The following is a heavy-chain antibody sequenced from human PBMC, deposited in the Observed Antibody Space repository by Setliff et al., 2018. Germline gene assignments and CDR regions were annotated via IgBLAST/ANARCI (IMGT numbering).Heavy chain of an antibody. Sequence: GASVKVSCKASGYTFTGYYMHWVRQAPGQGLEWMGWINPNSGGTNYAQKFQGWVTMTRDTSISTAYMELSRLTSDDTVVYFCARARTTMVNDAFDIWGQGTMVTVSS. CDR2: INPNSGGT. V-gene: IGHV1-2*04. CDR3: ARARTTMVNDAFDI. CDR1: GYTFTGYY. J-gene: IGHJ3*02. D-gene: IGHD3-10*01.